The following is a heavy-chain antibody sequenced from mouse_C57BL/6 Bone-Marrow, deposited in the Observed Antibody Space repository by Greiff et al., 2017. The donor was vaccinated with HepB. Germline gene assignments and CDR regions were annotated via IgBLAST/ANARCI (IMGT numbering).Heavy chain of an antibody. D-gene: IGHD1-1*01. V-gene: IGHV1-82*01. J-gene: IGHJ2*01. CDR3: ARSATVVDY. CDR1: GYAFSSSW. CDR2: IYPGDGDT. Sequence: QVQLQQSGPELVKPGASVKISCKASGYAFSSSWMNWVKQRPGKGLEWIGRIYPGDGDTNYNGKFKGKATLTADKSSSTAYMQLSSLTSEDSAVYFCARSATVVDYWCQGTTLTVSS.